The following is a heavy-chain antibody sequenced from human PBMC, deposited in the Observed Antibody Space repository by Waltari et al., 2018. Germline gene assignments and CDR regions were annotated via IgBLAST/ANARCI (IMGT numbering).Heavy chain of an antibody. V-gene: IGHV4-38-2*01. CDR1: GHSISLTYY. J-gene: IGHJ4*02. CDR3: AAFLPDWGRGRDV. D-gene: IGHD7-27*01. CDR2: IYYNGNT. Sequence: QVQLQESGPGLVKPAETLSLTCGVSGHSISLTYYWGWIRQSPEKGLEWIASIYYNGNTFYHPALRRRVTLSLDTSKNSFSLNLRSVTAADTALYYCAAFLPDWGRGRDVWGQGLLVTVSS.